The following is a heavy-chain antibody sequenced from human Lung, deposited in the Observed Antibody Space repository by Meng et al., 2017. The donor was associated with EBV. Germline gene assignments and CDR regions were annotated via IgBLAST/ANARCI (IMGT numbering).Heavy chain of an antibody. Sequence: QVQVQVSGAGLVEPSQALSRTCAVSGDSIRSSGYYWTWIRQPPGKGLEWIGYIYSNGNTYYNPSLRSRVNVSVDRSRSLFSLRLTSATATDTAVYFCARGGVTGSFYFDSWGQGILVTVSS. V-gene: IGHV4-30-4*01. CDR2: IYSNGNT. CDR1: GDSIRSSGYY. J-gene: IGHJ4*02. D-gene: IGHD1-26*01. CDR3: ARGGVTGSFYFDS.